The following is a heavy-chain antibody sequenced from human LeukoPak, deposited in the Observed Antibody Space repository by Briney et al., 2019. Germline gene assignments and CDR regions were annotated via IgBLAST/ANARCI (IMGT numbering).Heavy chain of an antibody. D-gene: IGHD2/OR15-2a*01. V-gene: IGHV5-51*01. Sequence: GESLKISCKGSGSSFTSYWIGWVRQMPGRGLEWMGIIYPGDSDTRYSPSFQGQVTISADKSISTAYLQWSSLKASDTPMYYCARGTTTTRITYYFDYWGQGTLVTVSS. CDR1: GSSFTSYW. J-gene: IGHJ4*02. CDR2: IYPGDSDT. CDR3: ARGTTTTRITYYFDY.